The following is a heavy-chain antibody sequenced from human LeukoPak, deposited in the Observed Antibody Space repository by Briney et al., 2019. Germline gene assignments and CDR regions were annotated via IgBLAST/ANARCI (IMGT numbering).Heavy chain of an antibody. CDR3: ARVVVGYDFWSGYYMPYYFDY. V-gene: IGHV4-30-2*01. CDR2: IYHSGST. J-gene: IGHJ4*02. Sequence: SQTLSLTCAVSGGSISSGGHSWSWIRQPPGKGLEWLGYIYHSGSTYYNPSLKSRVTISVDRSKNQFSLKLSSVTAADTAVYYCARVVVGYDFWSGYYMPYYFDYWGQGTLVTVSS. D-gene: IGHD3-3*01. CDR1: GGSISSGGHS.